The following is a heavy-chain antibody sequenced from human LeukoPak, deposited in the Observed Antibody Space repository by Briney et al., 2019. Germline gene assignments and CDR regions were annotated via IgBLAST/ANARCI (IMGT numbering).Heavy chain of an antibody. J-gene: IGHJ4*02. CDR3: ARGGTDSSHYSSLFDY. CDR2: FNCDGNRR. V-gene: IGHV3-74*01. Sequence: GGALLLSCAASRLHLSSYRMSWARQAPGKGVVWVPRFNCDGNRRQYVDSVKGRFTISRDKAKHHLAVQLASLSAEDTVLYYCARGGTDSSHYSSLFDYWGREILVTVSS. D-gene: IGHD3-22*01. CDR1: RLHLSSYR.